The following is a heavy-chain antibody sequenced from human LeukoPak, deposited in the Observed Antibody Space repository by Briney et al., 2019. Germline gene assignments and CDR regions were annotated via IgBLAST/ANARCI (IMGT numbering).Heavy chain of an antibody. CDR2: INQDGSER. Sequence: GRSLRLSCAASGFIFSGYWMTWVRQAPGKGLEWVANINQDGSERYYVDSVKGRFTISRDNAKNSVYLQMNSLRAEDTAVYYCSRGSSWYRGGADYWGQGTLVTVSS. J-gene: IGHJ4*02. CDR1: GFIFSGYW. D-gene: IGHD6-13*01. CDR3: SRGSSWYRGGADY. V-gene: IGHV3-7*01.